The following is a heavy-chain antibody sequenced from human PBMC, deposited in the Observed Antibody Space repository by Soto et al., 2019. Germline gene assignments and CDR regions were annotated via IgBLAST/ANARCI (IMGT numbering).Heavy chain of an antibody. CDR3: ERHLWFGEFWGNWFDH. CDR2: IYYSGST. V-gene: IGHV4-39*01. J-gene: IGHJ5*02. CDR1: GGSISSSSYY. Sequence: SETLSLTCTVSGGSISSSSYYWGWIRQPPGKGPEWIGSIYYSGSTYYNPSLKSRVTISVDTSKNQFSLKLSSVTAADTAVYYCERHLWFGEFWGNWFDHWGQGTLVTVSS. D-gene: IGHD3-10*01.